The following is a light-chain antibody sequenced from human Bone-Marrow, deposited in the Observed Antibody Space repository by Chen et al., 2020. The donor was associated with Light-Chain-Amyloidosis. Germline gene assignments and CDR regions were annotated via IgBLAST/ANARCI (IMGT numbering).Light chain of an antibody. CDR2: GSS. V-gene: IGKV3-20*01. J-gene: IGKJ4*01. CDR3: QHYGTSPLT. Sequence: EIVLTQSPGTLSLSPGEGANLSCRASQTISSNYLTCYQQKFGQAPRLLIYGSSSRATVIPDSFTGSGSSPDFTLAINRLKPDDFAWYFCQHYGTSPLTFGGWTKVEIK. CDR1: QTISSNY.